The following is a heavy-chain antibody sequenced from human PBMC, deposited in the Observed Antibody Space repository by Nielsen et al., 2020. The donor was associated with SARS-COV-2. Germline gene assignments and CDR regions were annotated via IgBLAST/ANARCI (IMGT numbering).Heavy chain of an antibody. J-gene: IGHJ4*02. CDR1: GFTFSDYY. V-gene: IGHV3-11*06. Sequence: GESLKISCAASGFTFSDYYMSWIRQAPGKGLEWVSSISSSSSYIYYADSVKGRFTISRDNAKNSLYLQMNSLRAEDTAVYYCARGVGYADYWGQGTLVTVSS. CDR3: ARGVGYADY. D-gene: IGHD5-12*01. CDR2: ISSSSSYI.